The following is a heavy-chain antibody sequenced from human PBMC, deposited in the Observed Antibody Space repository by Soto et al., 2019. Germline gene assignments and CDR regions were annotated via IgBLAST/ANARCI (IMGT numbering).Heavy chain of an antibody. D-gene: IGHD3-16*01. CDR3: AMVDVYVTPSPQDV. V-gene: IGHV1-18*01. Sequence: GASVKVSCKTSGYIFVKYGITWVRQAPGQGLEWMGRISGYNGNANYAQNVQGRVTLTTDTSTSTAYMELRSLRSNDTAIYYCAMVDVYVTPSPQDVWGQGTTVTVSS. CDR1: GYIFVKYG. J-gene: IGHJ6*02. CDR2: ISGYNGNA.